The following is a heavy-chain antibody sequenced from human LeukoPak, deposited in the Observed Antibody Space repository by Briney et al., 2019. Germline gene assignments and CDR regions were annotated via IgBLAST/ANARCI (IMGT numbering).Heavy chain of an antibody. CDR3: AKSAVAGPNWFDP. D-gene: IGHD6-19*01. CDR1: GGTFCSYA. Sequence: ASVKVSYKASGGTFCSYAISWVRQAPGQGLEWMGWISAYNGNTNYAQKLQGRVTMTTDASTSTAYMELRSLRSDDTAVYCCAKSAVAGPNWFDPWGQGTLVTVSS. J-gene: IGHJ5*02. V-gene: IGHV1-18*01. CDR2: ISAYNGNT.